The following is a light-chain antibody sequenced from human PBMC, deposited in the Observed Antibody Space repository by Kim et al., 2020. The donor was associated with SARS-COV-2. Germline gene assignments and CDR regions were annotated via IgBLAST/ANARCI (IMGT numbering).Light chain of an antibody. CDR1: RSSVSN. V-gene: IGKV3-11*01. CDR2: EAG. J-gene: IGKJ5*01. CDR3: QRRSNWPPSMT. Sequence: PAEETALPCRAGRSSVSNFAWDQHKPGQAPRLSIYEAGNRASGIAARYSGSGCGTGFTLTISSLEPEHFAFYDCQRRSNWPPSMTFGQGTRLEIK.